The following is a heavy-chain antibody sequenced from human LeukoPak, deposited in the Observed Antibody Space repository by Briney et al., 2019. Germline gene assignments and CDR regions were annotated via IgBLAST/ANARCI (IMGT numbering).Heavy chain of an antibody. CDR1: GFTFSSYG. D-gene: IGHD3-3*01. CDR2: IWYDGSNK. V-gene: IGHV3-33*01. CDR3: ARDGTYYDFWSGYYRY. Sequence: PGRSLRLSCAAPGFTFSSYGMHWVRQAPGRGLEWVAVIWYDGSNKYYADSVKGRFTISRDNSKNTLYLQMNSLRAEDTAVYYCARDGTYYDFWSGYYRYWGQGTLVTVSS. J-gene: IGHJ4*02.